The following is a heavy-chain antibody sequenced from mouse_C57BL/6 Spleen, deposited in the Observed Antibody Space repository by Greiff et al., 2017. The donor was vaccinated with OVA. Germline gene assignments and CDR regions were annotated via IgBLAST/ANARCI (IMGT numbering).Heavy chain of an antibody. Sequence: EVMLVESGGGLVKPGGSLKLSCAASGFTFSDYGMHWVRQAPEKGLEWVAYISSGSSTIYYADTVKGRFTISRDNAKNTLFLQMTRLRSEDTAMYYCARSRGGNWDVLFDYWGQGTTLTVSS. CDR3: ARSRGGNWDVLFDY. CDR1: GFTFSDYG. V-gene: IGHV5-17*01. J-gene: IGHJ2*01. D-gene: IGHD4-1*01. CDR2: ISSGSSTI.